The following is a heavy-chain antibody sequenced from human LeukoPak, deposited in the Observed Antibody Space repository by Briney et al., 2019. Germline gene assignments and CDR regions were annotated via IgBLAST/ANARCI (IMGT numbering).Heavy chain of an antibody. CDR2: INPSGGST. CDR1: GYTFTSYY. Sequence: ASVKVSCKASGYTFTSYYMHWVRQAPGQGLEWMGIINPSGGSTRYAQKFQGRVTMTRDTSISTAYMELSRLRSDDTAVYYCARENNDVLLWFVAGGGGFDPWGQGTLVTVSS. CDR3: ARENNDVLLWFVAGGGGFDP. V-gene: IGHV1-46*01. D-gene: IGHD3-10*01. J-gene: IGHJ5*02.